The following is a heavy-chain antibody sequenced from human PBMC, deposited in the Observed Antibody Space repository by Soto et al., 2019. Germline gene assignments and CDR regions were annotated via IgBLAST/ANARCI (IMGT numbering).Heavy chain of an antibody. D-gene: IGHD2-2*01. V-gene: IGHV4-30-4*01. CDR3: AKDAFSEYHPYFDY. Sequence: SETLSLTCTVSGAPISSGDYYWRWFRQAPGKGLEWVGYIYYIGSTYYNPSLKRRLDISLDVSKNLFSLRLTSVTASDTAVYYCAKDAFSEYHPYFDYWGQGNLVTVSS. CDR2: IYYIGST. J-gene: IGHJ4*02. CDR1: GAPISSGDYY.